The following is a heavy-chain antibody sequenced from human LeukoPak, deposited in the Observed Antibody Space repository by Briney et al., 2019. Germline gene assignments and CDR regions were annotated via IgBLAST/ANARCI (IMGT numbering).Heavy chain of an antibody. D-gene: IGHD3-9*01. CDR1: GGSISSYY. V-gene: IGHV4-59*08. CDR2: IYYSGST. Sequence: SETLSLTCTVSGGSISSYYWSWIRQPPGKGLEWIGYIYYSGSTNYNPSLKSRVTISIDTPKNQFSLKLSSVTAADTAVYYCARQYNEILTGYYRGELYWYFDLWGRGTLVTVSS. CDR3: ARQYNEILTGYYRGELYWYFDL. J-gene: IGHJ2*01.